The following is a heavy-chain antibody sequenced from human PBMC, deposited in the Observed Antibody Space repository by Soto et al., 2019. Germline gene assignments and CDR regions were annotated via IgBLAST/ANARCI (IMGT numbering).Heavy chain of an antibody. D-gene: IGHD5-12*01. Sequence: QVQLVQSGAEVKTPGASVKVSCKASVYTFATYDIHWVRQAPGQGLAWMGWRNPNSGNTGYAQNFQGRLTMTGDTALSIAHMELSSLRNEDTAVYYCARSAGSIFTWLASWGQGTRVTVSA. CDR1: VYTFATYD. CDR2: RNPNSGNT. CDR3: ARSAGSIFTWLAS. J-gene: IGHJ5*01. V-gene: IGHV1-8*01.